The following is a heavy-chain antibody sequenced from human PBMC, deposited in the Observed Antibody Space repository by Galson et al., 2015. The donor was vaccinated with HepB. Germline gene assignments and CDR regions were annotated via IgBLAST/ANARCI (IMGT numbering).Heavy chain of an antibody. CDR2: IRSKANSYAT. D-gene: IGHD3-9*01. CDR3: AKDILAVVTTGLDS. Sequence: SLRLSCAASGFTFSGSAMHWVRQASGKGLEWVGRIRSKANSYATAYAASVKGRFTISRDDSKNTAYLQMNSLRAEDTALYYCAKDILAVVTTGLDSWGQGTLVTVSS. V-gene: IGHV3-73*01. CDR1: GFTFSGSA. J-gene: IGHJ4*02.